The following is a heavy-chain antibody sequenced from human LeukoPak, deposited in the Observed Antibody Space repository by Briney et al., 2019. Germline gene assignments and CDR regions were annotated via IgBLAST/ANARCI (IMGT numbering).Heavy chain of an antibody. CDR3: VGAAGTVYDY. CDR1: GFTFDDYA. J-gene: IGHJ4*02. Sequence: GGSLRLSCAASGFTFDDYAMHWVRQAPGKGLEWVSLISGDGGSTYYADSVKGRFTISRDNSKNSLYLQMNSLRTEDTALYYCVGAAGTVYDYWGQGTLVTVSS. V-gene: IGHV3-43*02. CDR2: ISGDGGST. D-gene: IGHD6-13*01.